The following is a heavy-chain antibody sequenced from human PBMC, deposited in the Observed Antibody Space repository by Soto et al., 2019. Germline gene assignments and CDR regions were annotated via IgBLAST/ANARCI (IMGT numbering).Heavy chain of an antibody. D-gene: IGHD3-3*01. Sequence: QVQLQESGPGLVKPSQTLSLTCTVSGGSISSGDYYWSWIRQPPGKGLEWIGYIYYSGSTYYNPSLKSRVTISVDTSKNQCSLKLSSVTAADTAVYYCARGAGQDGVVIRYYYGMDVWGQGTTVTVSS. V-gene: IGHV4-30-4*01. J-gene: IGHJ6*02. CDR1: GGSISSGDYY. CDR3: ARGAGQDGVVIRYYYGMDV. CDR2: IYYSGST.